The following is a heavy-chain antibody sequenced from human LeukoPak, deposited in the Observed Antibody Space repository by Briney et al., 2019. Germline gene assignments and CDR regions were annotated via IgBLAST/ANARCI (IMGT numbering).Heavy chain of an antibody. J-gene: IGHJ4*02. Sequence: SETLSLTCTVSGGSISSSSYYWGWIRQPPGKGLEWIGSIYYSGSTYYNPSLKSRVTISVDTSKNQFSLKLSSVTAADTAIYYCARPSSYSGSYYDYWGQGTLVTVSS. CDR1: GGSISSSSYY. D-gene: IGHD1-26*01. CDR3: ARPSSYSGSYYDY. CDR2: IYYSGST. V-gene: IGHV4-39*01.